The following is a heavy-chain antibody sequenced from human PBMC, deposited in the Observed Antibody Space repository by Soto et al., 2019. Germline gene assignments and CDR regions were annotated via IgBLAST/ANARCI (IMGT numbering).Heavy chain of an antibody. CDR1: GYPFTSYG. CDR3: AREAEVIVGAPPTPFDY. Sequence: XSVKVSCNASGYPFTSYGISWVRQAPGQGLEWMGWISAYNGNTNYAQKLQGRVTMTTDTSTSTAYMELRSLRSDDTAVYYCAREAEVIVGAPPTPFDYWGQGTLVTVSS. D-gene: IGHD1-26*01. J-gene: IGHJ4*02. V-gene: IGHV1-18*04. CDR2: ISAYNGNT.